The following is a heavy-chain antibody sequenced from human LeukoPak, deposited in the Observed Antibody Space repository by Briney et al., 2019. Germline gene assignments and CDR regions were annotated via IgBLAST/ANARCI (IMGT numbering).Heavy chain of an antibody. Sequence: PGGSLRLSCAASGFTVSSNYMTWVRQTPGKGLEWVSVIYSGGSAYYADFVKGRFTISRDNSKNTLYLEMNSLRGDDTAVYYCARKGRTQPTGGGLDYWGQGTLVTVSS. V-gene: IGHV3-66*01. CDR1: GFTVSSNY. CDR3: ARKGRTQPTGGGLDY. D-gene: IGHD1-1*01. CDR2: IYSGGSA. J-gene: IGHJ4*02.